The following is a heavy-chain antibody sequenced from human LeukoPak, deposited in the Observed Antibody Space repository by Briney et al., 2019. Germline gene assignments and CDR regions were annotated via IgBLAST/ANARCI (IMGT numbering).Heavy chain of an antibody. CDR2: IGGGGEYT. CDR1: GFTFSSHA. Sequence: GGSLRLSCAASGFTFSSHAMSWVRQAPGKGLEWVSTIGGGGEYTYYADSVKGRFIISRDNSKSTFYLQMNSLRAEDTAVYYCAKVLSGSQDYWGQGTLVTVFS. V-gene: IGHV3-23*01. CDR3: AKVLSGSQDY. J-gene: IGHJ4*02. D-gene: IGHD1-26*01.